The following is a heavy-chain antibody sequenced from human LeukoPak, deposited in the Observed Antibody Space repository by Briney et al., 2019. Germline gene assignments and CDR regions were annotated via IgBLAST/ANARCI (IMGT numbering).Heavy chain of an antibody. CDR1: GFTFGDYA. CDR2: IKHNGGEK. Sequence: GGSLRLSCTASGFTFGDYALSWVRKAPGKGLEWVASIKHNGGEKYYVDSVKGRFTISRDNAKNSLYLEMSSLRVEDTAVYYCARDRGWRSSGYYLYHFDYWGQGTLVTFAS. CDR3: ARDRGWRSSGYYLYHFDY. D-gene: IGHD3-22*01. J-gene: IGHJ4*02. V-gene: IGHV3-7*01.